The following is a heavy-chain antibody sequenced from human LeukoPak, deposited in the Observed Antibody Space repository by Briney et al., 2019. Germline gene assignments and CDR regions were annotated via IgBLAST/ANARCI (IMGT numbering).Heavy chain of an antibody. CDR2: IKSKTDGGTT. D-gene: IGHD3-22*01. CDR3: TKPYYDSSGYYYVGDY. CDR1: GFTFSNAW. V-gene: IGHV3-15*01. Sequence: PGGSLRLSCAASGFTFSNAWMSWVRQAPGKGLEWVGRIKSKTDGGTTDYAAPVKGRFTISRDDSKNTLYLQMNSPKTEDTAVYYCTKPYYDSSGYYYVGDYWGQGTLVTVSS. J-gene: IGHJ4*02.